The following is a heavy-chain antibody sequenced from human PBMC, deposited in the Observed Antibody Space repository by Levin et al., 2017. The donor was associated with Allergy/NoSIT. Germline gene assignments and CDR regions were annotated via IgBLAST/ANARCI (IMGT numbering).Heavy chain of an antibody. J-gene: IGHJ4*02. Sequence: NPGGSLRLSCAASGFTFSNAWMSWVRQAPGKGLEWLGRIKSKSDGGTTDYAAPVKGRFTISRDDSKNTLYLQMNSLKTEDTAVYCCTTGITIFGVVIPHSDYFDYWGQGTLVTVSS. CDR3: TTGITIFGVVIPHSDYFDY. D-gene: IGHD3-3*01. CDR1: GFTFSNAW. CDR2: IKSKSDGGTT. V-gene: IGHV3-15*01.